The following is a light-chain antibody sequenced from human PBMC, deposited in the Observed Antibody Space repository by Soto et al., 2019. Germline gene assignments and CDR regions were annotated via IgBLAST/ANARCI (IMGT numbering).Light chain of an antibody. CDR3: QHYGNSLWT. CDR1: QSISSSS. V-gene: IGKV3-20*01. CDR2: VAS. J-gene: IGKJ1*01. Sequence: VLTQSPGTLSLSQGERDTLSCRASQSISSSSLAWYQQRPGQAPRLLIYVASSRATGIPARFSGSGSGTDFTLTISRLEPEDFAVYYCQHYGNSLWTFGQGTKVDIK.